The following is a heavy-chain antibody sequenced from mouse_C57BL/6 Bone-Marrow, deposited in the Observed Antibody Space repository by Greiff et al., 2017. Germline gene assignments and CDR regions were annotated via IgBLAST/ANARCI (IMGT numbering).Heavy chain of an antibody. Sequence: QVQLQQPGAELVKPGASVKMSCKASGYTFTSYWITWVKQRPGQGLEWIGDIYPGSGSTNYNEKFKSKATLTVDTSSSTAYMQPSSLTSEDSAVYYCAREGSYYSNYYAMDYWGQGTSVTVSS. J-gene: IGHJ4*01. CDR3: AREGSYYSNYYAMDY. CDR1: GYTFTSYW. CDR2: IYPGSGST. V-gene: IGHV1-55*01. D-gene: IGHD2-5*01.